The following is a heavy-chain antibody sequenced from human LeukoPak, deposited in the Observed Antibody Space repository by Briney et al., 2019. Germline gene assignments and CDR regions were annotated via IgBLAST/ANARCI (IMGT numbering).Heavy chain of an antibody. CDR3: AKRQAGGSSPLYSWFDP. CDR1: GFTFSSYA. D-gene: IGHD6-13*01. CDR2: ISGSGGST. J-gene: IGHJ5*02. Sequence: PGGSLRLSCAASGFTFSSYAMSWVRQAPGKGLEWVSAISGSGGSTYYADSVKGRFTISRDNSKNTLYLQMNSLRAEDTAVYYCAKRQAGGSSPLYSWFDPWGQGTLVTVSS. V-gene: IGHV3-23*01.